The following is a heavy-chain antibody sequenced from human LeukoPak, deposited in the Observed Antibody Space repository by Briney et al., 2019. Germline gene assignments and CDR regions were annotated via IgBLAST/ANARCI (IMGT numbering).Heavy chain of an antibody. CDR1: GGTFTNLA. D-gene: IGHD4-23*01. Sequence: SVKVSCKASGGTFTNLAINWVRQAPGQGLEWMGRIIPTTGLASYAQKFQGRVTITADESTSTAYMELSSLRSEDTAVYYCARAHYDGNSGSFDYWGQGTLVTVSS. J-gene: IGHJ4*02. V-gene: IGHV1-69*04. CDR3: ARAHYDGNSGSFDY. CDR2: IIPTTGLA.